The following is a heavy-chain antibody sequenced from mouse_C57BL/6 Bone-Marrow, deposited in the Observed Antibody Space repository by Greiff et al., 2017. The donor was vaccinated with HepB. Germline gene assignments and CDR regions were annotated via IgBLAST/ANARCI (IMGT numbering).Heavy chain of an antibody. CDR2: IWRGGST. CDR3: AKEGDPYYSNPSWFAY. D-gene: IGHD2-5*01. Sequence: QVQLQQSGPGLVQPSQSLSITCTVSGFSLTSYGVHWVRQSPGKGLEWLGVIWRGGSTDYNAAFMSRLSITKDNSKSQVFFKMNSLQADDTAIYYCAKEGDPYYSNPSWFAYWGQGTLVTVSA. V-gene: IGHV2-5*01. J-gene: IGHJ3*01. CDR1: GFSLTSYG.